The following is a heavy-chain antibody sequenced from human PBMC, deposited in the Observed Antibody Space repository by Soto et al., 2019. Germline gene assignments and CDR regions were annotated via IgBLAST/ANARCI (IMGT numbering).Heavy chain of an antibody. CDR1: GFTFSIYA. CDR2: ISNSGGNT. CDR3: AKKNIVVDPALGAFDI. J-gene: IGHJ3*02. V-gene: IGHV3-23*01. D-gene: IGHD2-2*01. Sequence: GGSLRLSCAASGFTFSIYAMSWVRQAPGKGLEWVSAISNSGGNTYYADSVQGRFTISRDNSKNTLYLQMNSLRAEGTALYYCAKKNIVVDPALGAFDIWGQGTKVTVSS.